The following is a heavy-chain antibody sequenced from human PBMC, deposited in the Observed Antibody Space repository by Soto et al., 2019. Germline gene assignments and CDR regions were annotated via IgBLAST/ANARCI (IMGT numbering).Heavy chain of an antibody. CDR2: ISIYNGNT. V-gene: IGHV1-18*01. J-gene: IGHJ6*02. CDR1: GYSFINYG. Sequence: QVPLVQSGAEVKKPGASVKVACKASGYSFINYGISWVRQAPGQGLEWMGRISIYNGNTNYAQKFQGRVTMTTDTSTSTAYMDLRSLRSDDTAVYYCARDGGFGEGFYYYGMDVWGQGTTVTVSS. D-gene: IGHD3-10*01. CDR3: ARDGGFGEGFYYYGMDV.